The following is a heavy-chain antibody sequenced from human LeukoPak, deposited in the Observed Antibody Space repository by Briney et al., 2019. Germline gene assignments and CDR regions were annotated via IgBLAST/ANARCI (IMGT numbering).Heavy chain of an antibody. CDR1: GGSISSGGYY. Sequence: PSETLSLTCTVSGGSISSGGYYWSWIRQHPGKGLEWIGYIYYSGSTYYNPSLKSRVTISVDTSKNQFSLKLSSVTAADTAVYYCARRGIPMKSSGAFDIWGQGTMVTVSS. J-gene: IGHJ3*02. D-gene: IGHD3-22*01. CDR3: ARRGIPMKSSGAFDI. V-gene: IGHV4-31*03. CDR2: IYYSGST.